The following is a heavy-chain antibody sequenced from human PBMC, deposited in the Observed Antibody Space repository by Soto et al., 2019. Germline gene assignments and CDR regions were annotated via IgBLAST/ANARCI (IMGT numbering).Heavy chain of an antibody. CDR1: GDTCTGYY. V-gene: IGHV1-2*02. D-gene: IGHD1-26*01. CDR2: INPNSGGT. CDR3: AGDVWELLEWLEDALDS. Sequence: QVQLVQSGAEVKKPGASVKVSCKASGDTCTGYYMHWVRQAPGQGLEWMGWINPNSGGTNYAQKFQGRFTMTRDTSISTAYLELSRLRYADTAVDDFAGDVWELLEWLEDALDSWGQGTMVTVS. J-gene: IGHJ3*02.